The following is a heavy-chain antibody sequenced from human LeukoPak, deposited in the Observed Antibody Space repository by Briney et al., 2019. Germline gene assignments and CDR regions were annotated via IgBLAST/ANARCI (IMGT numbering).Heavy chain of an antibody. CDR2: ISAYNGNT. CDR1: GYTFTSYG. V-gene: IGHV1-18*01. Sequence: ASVKVSCKASGYTFTSYGISWVRQAPGQGLEWMGWISAYNGNTNYAQKLQGRVTMTTDTSTNTAYMEPRSLRSDDTAVYYCARRRYDFWSGSTLDYYYYYMDVWGKGTTVTVSS. J-gene: IGHJ6*03. D-gene: IGHD3-3*01. CDR3: ARRRYDFWSGSTLDYYYYYMDV.